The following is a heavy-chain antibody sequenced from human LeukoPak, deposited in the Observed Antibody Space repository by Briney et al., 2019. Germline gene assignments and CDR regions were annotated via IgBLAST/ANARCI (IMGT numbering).Heavy chain of an antibody. CDR3: ASPAEAMYAFDI. V-gene: IGHV1-69*01. CDR2: IIPIFGTA. J-gene: IGHJ3*02. Sequence: SVKVSCKASGGTFSSYAISWVRQAPGQGLEWMGGIIPIFGTANYAQKFQGRVTITADESTSTAYMELSSLRSEDTAVYYCASPAEAMYAFDIWGQGTMVTVSS. CDR1: GGTFSSYA.